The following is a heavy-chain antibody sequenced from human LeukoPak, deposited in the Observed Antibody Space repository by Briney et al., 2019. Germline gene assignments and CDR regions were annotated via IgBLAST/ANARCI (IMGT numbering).Heavy chain of an antibody. D-gene: IGHD3-22*01. Sequence: GGSLRLSCAASGFTFSSYGMHWVRQAPGKGLEWVAFIRYDGSNKYYADSVKGRFTISRDNSKNTLYLQMNSLRAEDTAVYYCARDYYDSSGYYFVAWGQGTLVTVSS. V-gene: IGHV3-30*02. J-gene: IGHJ4*02. CDR1: GFTFSSYG. CDR3: ARDYYDSSGYYFVA. CDR2: IRYDGSNK.